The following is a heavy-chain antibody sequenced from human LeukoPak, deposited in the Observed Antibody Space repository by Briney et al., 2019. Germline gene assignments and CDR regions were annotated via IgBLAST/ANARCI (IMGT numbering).Heavy chain of an antibody. V-gene: IGHV3-7*01. Sequence: GGSLRLSCAASGFIFTDYWMYWVRQAPGRGLAWVANIKEDGSEKNYVDSVKGRFTISRDNAKNTLYLQMNSLRAEDTAVYYCAKDPRQVDYDFWSGIMWENYYMDVWGKGTTVTVSS. CDR1: GFIFTDYW. D-gene: IGHD3-3*01. CDR2: IKEDGSEK. J-gene: IGHJ6*03. CDR3: AKDPRQVDYDFWSGIMWENYYMDV.